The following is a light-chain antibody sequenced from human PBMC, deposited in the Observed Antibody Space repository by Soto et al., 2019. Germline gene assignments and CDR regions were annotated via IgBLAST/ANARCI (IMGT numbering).Light chain of an antibody. J-gene: IGKJ1*01. CDR1: QTISVW. CDR2: KAS. Sequence: CRASQTISVWLAWYQQKAGKAPNLLIYKASRLESGVPSRFSGSGSETEFTLTISGLQPGDSATYYCQQYNSYSPTFGQGTKVDIK. V-gene: IGKV1-5*03. CDR3: QQYNSYSPT.